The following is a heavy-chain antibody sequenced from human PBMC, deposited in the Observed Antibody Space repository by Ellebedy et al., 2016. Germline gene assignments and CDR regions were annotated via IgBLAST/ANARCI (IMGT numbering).Heavy chain of an antibody. V-gene: IGHV4-4*07. CDR1: GGSISSYY. CDR2: NYTSGST. Sequence: SETLSLTXTVSGGSISSYYWSWIRQPAGKGLEWIGRNYTSGSTNYNPSLKSRVTISVDTSKNQFSLKLSSVTAADTAVYYCARDLAGSGSYYTDAFDIWGQGTMVTVSS. CDR3: ARDLAGSGSYYTDAFDI. J-gene: IGHJ3*02. D-gene: IGHD3-10*01.